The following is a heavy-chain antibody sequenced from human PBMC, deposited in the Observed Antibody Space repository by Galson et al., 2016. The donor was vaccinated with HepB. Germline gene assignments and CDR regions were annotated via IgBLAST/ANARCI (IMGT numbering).Heavy chain of an antibody. D-gene: IGHD3-22*01. CDR1: GFTFSNYG. Sequence: LRLSCAASGFTFSNYGMHWVRQAPGKGLEWVAAISYHGSNIYYGDSVKGRITISRDNSKNALYLQMNSLRPEDTAVYYCAKGSYDRSGYYPNWFDPWGQGTLVTFSS. CDR3: AKGSYDRSGYYPNWFDP. V-gene: IGHV3-30*18. J-gene: IGHJ5*02. CDR2: ISYHGSNI.